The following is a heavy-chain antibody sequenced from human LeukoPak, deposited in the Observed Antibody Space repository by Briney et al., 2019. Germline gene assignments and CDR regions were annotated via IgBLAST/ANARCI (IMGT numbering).Heavy chain of an antibody. V-gene: IGHV1-69*05. CDR1: GGTFSSYA. J-gene: IGHJ5*02. CDR3: ARDGPNLSSRWFDP. D-gene: IGHD3-16*02. Sequence: SVTVSFKASGGTFSSYAISWVRQAPGQGLEWMGGIIPIFGTANYAQKFQGRVTITTDESTSTAYMELSSLRSEDTAVYYCARDGPNLSSRWFDPWGQGTLVTVSS. CDR2: IIPIFGTA.